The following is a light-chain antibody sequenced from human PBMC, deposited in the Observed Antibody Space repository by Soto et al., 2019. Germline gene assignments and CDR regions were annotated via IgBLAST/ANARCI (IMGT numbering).Light chain of an antibody. CDR1: SSNIGAVYD. CDR3: QSYDSSLSGYV. CDR2: DNN. J-gene: IGLJ1*01. Sequence: QSVLTQPPSVSGAPGQRVTISCTGSSSNIGAVYDVHWYQQLPGTVXXXXIYDNNNRPSGVPDRFSGSKSGTSASLAITGLQAEDEADYYCQSYDSSLSGYVFGTGTKVTVL. V-gene: IGLV1-40*01.